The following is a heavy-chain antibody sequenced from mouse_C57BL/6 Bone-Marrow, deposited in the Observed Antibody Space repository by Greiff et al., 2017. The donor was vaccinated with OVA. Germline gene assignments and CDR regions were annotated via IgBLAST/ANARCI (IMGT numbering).Heavy chain of an antibody. Sequence: EVKLQQSGPELVKPGASVKISCKASGYTFTDYYMNWVKQSHGKSLEWIGDINPNNGGTSYNQKFKGKATLTVDKSSSTAYMELRSLTSEDSAVYDCARTYGSSYEFAYWGKGTLVTVSA. CDR1: GYTFTDYY. D-gene: IGHD1-1*01. V-gene: IGHV1-26*01. J-gene: IGHJ3*01. CDR3: ARTYGSSYEFAY. CDR2: INPNNGGT.